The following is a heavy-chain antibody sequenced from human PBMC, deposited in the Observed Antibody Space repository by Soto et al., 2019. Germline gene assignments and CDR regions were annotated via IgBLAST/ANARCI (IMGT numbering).Heavy chain of an antibody. CDR2: IMPIFGSA. CDR1: GYTFSRNT. CDR3: ARQFDSDTTGYYYAY. J-gene: IGHJ4*02. V-gene: IGHV1-69*13. D-gene: IGHD3-22*01. Sequence: SVKVSCKASGYTFSRNTISWVRQAPGQGLEWMGGIMPIFGSANYAQKFRGRVTITADENTRTVYMELSRLRSEDTAVYYCARQFDSDTTGYYYAYWGQGTQVTVSS.